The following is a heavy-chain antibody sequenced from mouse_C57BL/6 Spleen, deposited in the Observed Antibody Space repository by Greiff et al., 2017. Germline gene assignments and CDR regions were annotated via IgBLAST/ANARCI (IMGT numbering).Heavy chain of an antibody. CDR2: IDPNSGGT. D-gene: IGHD2-10*01. CDR1: GYTFTSYW. CDR3: ARVAYYGNYDYAMDY. J-gene: IGHJ4*01. V-gene: IGHV1-72*01. Sequence: QVQLQQPGAELVKPGASVKLSCKASGYTFTSYWMHWVKQRPGRGLEWIGRIDPNSGGTKYNEKVKSKATLTVDKPSSPAYMQLSSLTSEDSAVYYCARVAYYGNYDYAMDYWGQGTSVTVSS.